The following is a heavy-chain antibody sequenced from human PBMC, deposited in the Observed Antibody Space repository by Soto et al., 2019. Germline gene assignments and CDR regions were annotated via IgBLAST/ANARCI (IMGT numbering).Heavy chain of an antibody. J-gene: IGHJ4*02. CDR1: GFTFSSFA. CDR2: ISGGGGYT. Sequence: EVQLLESGGGLVQSGGSLRLSCAASGFTFSSFAMTWVRQPPGKGLEWVSGISGGGGYTFYSDSVKGRFTISRDNSSGTLFLQMSSPTADDTAVYYCAKDTRIQQLPRSTCDHWGRGAPVTVSS. CDR3: AKDTRIQQLPRSTCDH. D-gene: IGHD6-13*01. V-gene: IGHV3-23*01.